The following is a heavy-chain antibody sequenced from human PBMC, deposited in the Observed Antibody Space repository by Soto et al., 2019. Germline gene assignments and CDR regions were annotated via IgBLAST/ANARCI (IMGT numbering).Heavy chain of an antibody. D-gene: IGHD5-18*01. CDR3: ARGHGYSYGYQDYYYGMDV. CDR2: ISAYNGNT. CDR1: GYTFTSYG. J-gene: IGHJ6*02. V-gene: IGHV1-18*04. Sequence: ASVKVSCKASGYTFTSYGISWVRQAPGQGLEWMGWISAYNGNTNYAQKLQGRVTMTTDTSTSTAYMELRSLRSDDTAVYYCARGHGYSYGYQDYYYGMDVWGQGTTVTVSS.